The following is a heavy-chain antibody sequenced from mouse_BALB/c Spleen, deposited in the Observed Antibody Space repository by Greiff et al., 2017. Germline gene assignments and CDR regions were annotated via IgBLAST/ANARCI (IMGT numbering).Heavy chain of an antibody. Sequence: QVQLQQPGAELVMPGASVKMSCKASGYTFTDYWMHWVKQRPGQGLEWIGAIDTSDSYTSYNQKFKGKATLTVDESSSTAYMQLSSLTSEDSAVYYCAIDYGSSYEWGQGTLVTVAA. D-gene: IGHD1-1*01. V-gene: IGHV1-69*01. CDR3: AIDYGSSYE. CDR1: GYTFTDYW. J-gene: IGHJ3*02. CDR2: IDTSDSYT.